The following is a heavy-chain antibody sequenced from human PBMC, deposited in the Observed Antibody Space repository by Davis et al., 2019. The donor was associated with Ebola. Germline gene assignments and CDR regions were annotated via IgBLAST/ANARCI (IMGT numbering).Heavy chain of an antibody. D-gene: IGHD3-10*01. CDR3: ARVNYYGSGSYYLDY. V-gene: IGHV4-34*01. J-gene: IGHJ4*02. Sequence: SETLSLTCAVYGGSFSGYYWSWIRQPPGKGLEWIGEINHSGSTNYNPSLKSRVTISVDTSNNQFSLKLSSVTAADTAVYYCARVNYYGSGSYYLDYWGQGTLVTVSS. CDR1: GGSFSGYY. CDR2: INHSGST.